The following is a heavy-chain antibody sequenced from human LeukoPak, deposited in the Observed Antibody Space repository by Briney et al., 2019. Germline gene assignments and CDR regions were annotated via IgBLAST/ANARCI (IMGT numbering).Heavy chain of an antibody. CDR2: ISSTGGST. Sequence: PGGSLRLSCAASGFSFNNYAMSWVRQAPGKGLEWVSAISSTGGSTYYADSVKGRFTISRDNSKNTLSLQMNSLRVKDTAVYYCAKDWTTVVTPKGYYFDSWGQGTLVTVSS. D-gene: IGHD4-23*01. CDR3: AKDWTTVVTPKGYYFDS. V-gene: IGHV3-23*01. J-gene: IGHJ4*02. CDR1: GFSFNNYA.